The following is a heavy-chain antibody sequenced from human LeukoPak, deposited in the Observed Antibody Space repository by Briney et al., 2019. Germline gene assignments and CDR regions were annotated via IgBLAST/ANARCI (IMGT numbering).Heavy chain of an antibody. V-gene: IGHV3-23*01. J-gene: IGHJ4*02. CDR2: ISATGDNT. Sequence: PGGSLRLSCAASQFTFSNYAMNWVRQAPGRGLEWVSGISATGDNTYYADSVNGRFTISRDNSKSTLYLQMNSLIVEDTAIYYCARGYYDILTGLGYWSQGTLVTVSS. CDR3: ARGYYDILTGLGY. D-gene: IGHD3-9*01. CDR1: QFTFSNYA.